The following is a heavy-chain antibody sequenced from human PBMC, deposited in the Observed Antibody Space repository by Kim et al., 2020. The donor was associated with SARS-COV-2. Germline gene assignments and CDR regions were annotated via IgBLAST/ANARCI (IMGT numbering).Heavy chain of an antibody. Sequence: ASVKVSCKASGYTFTSYAMHWVRQAPGQRLEWMGWINAGNGNTKYSQKFQGRVTITRDTSASTAYMELSSLRSEDTAVYYCARVSSSWYGFDYWGQGTLVTVSS. CDR2: INAGNGNT. D-gene: IGHD6-13*01. J-gene: IGHJ4*02. CDR1: GYTFTSYA. CDR3: ARVSSSWYGFDY. V-gene: IGHV1-3*01.